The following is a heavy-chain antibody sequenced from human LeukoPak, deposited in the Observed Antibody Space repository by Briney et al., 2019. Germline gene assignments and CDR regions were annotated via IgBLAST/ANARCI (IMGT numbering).Heavy chain of an antibody. CDR1: GYTFTGYY. J-gene: IGHJ4*02. Sequence: ASVKVSCKASGYTFTGYYMHWVRQAPGQGLEWMGWINPYSGGTNYAQKFQGWVTMTRDTSISTAYMELSRLRSDDTAVYYCARAHTVTAAGVDYWGQGTLVTVSS. CDR3: ARAHTVTAAGVDY. CDR2: INPYSGGT. V-gene: IGHV1-2*04. D-gene: IGHD6-25*01.